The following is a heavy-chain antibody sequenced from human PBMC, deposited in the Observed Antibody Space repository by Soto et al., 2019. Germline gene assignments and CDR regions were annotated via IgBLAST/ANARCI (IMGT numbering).Heavy chain of an antibody. V-gene: IGHV3-7*01. Sequence: WGSLRLSCAASGFTFSSYWMSCVRQAPWKGLEWVANIKQDVSEKYYVDSVKGRFTISRDNAKNSLYLQMNSLRAEDTAVYYCARDKNQYSSGWYSYYYYGMDVWGQGTTVTVSS. CDR3: ARDKNQYSSGWYSYYYYGMDV. CDR1: GFTFSSYW. CDR2: IKQDVSEK. J-gene: IGHJ6*02. D-gene: IGHD6-19*01.